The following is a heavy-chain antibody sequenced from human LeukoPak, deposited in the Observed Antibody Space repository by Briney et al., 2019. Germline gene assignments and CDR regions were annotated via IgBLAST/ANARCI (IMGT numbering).Heavy chain of an antibody. Sequence: GASVKVSCKASGYTFTGYYMHWVRQAPGQGLEWMGWISAYNGNTNYAQKLQGRVTMTTDTSTSTAYMELRSLRSDDTAVYYCAREVNGGAIDYWGQGTLVTVSS. CDR3: AREVNGGAIDY. V-gene: IGHV1-18*04. J-gene: IGHJ4*02. CDR2: ISAYNGNT. CDR1: GYTFTGYY. D-gene: IGHD3-16*01.